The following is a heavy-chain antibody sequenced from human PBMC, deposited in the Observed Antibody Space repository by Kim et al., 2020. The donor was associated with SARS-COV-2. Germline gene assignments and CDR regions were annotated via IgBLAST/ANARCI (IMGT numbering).Heavy chain of an antibody. V-gene: IGHV3-13*01. CDR2: ITSAGDT. CDR3: ARRGDYYYYGMDV. Sequence: GGSLRLSCAASGFTFSNYDMHWVRQAPGKGLEWVSAITSAGDTFYSGSVRGRFTISRENAKNSLFFQMNNLSAGDTAVYYCARRGDYYYYGMDVWGQGTT. J-gene: IGHJ6*02. CDR1: GFTFSNYD. D-gene: IGHD3-10*01.